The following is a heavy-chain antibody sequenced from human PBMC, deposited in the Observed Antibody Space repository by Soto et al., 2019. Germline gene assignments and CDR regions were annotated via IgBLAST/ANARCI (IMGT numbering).Heavy chain of an antibody. D-gene: IGHD3-22*01. V-gene: IGHV1-46*01. CDR2: INPSGGST. Sequence: ASVKVSCKASGYTFTSYYMHWVRQAPGQGLEWMGIINPSGGSTSYAQKLQGRVTMTTDTSTSTAYMELRSLRSDDTAVYYCARDGADYDSSGYYNYWGQGTLVTVSS. J-gene: IGHJ4*02. CDR3: ARDGADYDSSGYYNY. CDR1: GYTFTSYY.